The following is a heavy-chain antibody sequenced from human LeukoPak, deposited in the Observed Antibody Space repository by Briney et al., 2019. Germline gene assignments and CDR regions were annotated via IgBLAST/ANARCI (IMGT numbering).Heavy chain of an antibody. Sequence: SPTLSLTFAISGDSVSINSAAWNWLRQSPSRGLEWLGSTYYRSKWYNDYAVSVKSRITINPDTSKNQFSLQLNSVTPEDTAVYYCARDSHTAMVEYKLDYWGQGTLVTVSS. J-gene: IGHJ4*02. CDR2: TYYRSKWYN. CDR1: GDSVSINSAA. D-gene: IGHD5-18*01. CDR3: ARDSHTAMVEYKLDY. V-gene: IGHV6-1*01.